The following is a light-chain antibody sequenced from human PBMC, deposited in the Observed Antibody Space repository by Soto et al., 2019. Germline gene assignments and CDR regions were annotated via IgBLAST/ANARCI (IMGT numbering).Light chain of an antibody. Sequence: QSALTQPASVSGSPGQSITLSCTGTSGDIGTYNLVSWYQQHPGRAPKLIIFEGNKRPSGVSNRFSGSKSGNTASLTISGLQAEDEADYYCSSYTSSSTQVVFGGGTKLTVL. CDR1: SGDIGTYNL. V-gene: IGLV2-14*02. J-gene: IGLJ2*01. CDR3: SSYTSSSTQVV. CDR2: EGN.